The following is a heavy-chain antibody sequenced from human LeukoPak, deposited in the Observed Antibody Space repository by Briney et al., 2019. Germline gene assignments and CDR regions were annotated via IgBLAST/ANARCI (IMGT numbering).Heavy chain of an antibody. CDR3: ARHPFIHYYGSSNWFDP. CDR2: IYPGDSDT. D-gene: IGHD3-10*01. CDR1: GYSFTSYW. Sequence: GASLQISFQGSGYSFTSYWIGWVRPMRGKGRAGMGIIYPGDSDTRYSPSFQGQVTISADKSISTAYLQWSSLKASDTAMYYCARHPFIHYYGSSNWFDPWGQGTLVTVSS. V-gene: IGHV5-51*01. J-gene: IGHJ5*02.